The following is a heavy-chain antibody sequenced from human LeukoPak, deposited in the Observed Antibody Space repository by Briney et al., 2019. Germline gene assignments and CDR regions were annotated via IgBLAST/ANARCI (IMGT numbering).Heavy chain of an antibody. J-gene: IGHJ6*02. CDR3: AREGSSYSMDV. V-gene: IGHV3-33*01. CDR2: IWYDGSNK. CDR1: GFTFSSYG. Sequence: GGSLRLSCAASGFTFSSYGMHWVRQAPGKGLEWVAIIWYDGSNKYYADSVKGRFTISRDNAKNTLYLQMNSLRAEDTAVYYCAREGSSYSMDVWGQGTTVTVSS.